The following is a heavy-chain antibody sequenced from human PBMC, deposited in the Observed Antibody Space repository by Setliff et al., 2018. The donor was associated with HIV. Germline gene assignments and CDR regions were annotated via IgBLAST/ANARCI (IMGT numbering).Heavy chain of an antibody. J-gene: IGHJ5*02. V-gene: IGHV3-20*04. CDR2: ITWHGSSL. D-gene: IGHD6-19*01. Sequence: GESLKISCAASGFTFRGYWMSWVRQAPGKGLEWVSGITWHGSSLGYADSVKGRFTVSRDNARNSLYLQMNSLRVEDTAVYYCARDLIAVAFNWFDPWGQGTLVTVSS. CDR3: ARDLIAVAFNWFDP. CDR1: GFTFRGYW.